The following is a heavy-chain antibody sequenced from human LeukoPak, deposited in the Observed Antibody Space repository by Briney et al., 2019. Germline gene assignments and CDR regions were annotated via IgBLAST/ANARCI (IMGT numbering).Heavy chain of an antibody. D-gene: IGHD5-18*01. CDR3: ARGGGVSGYSYGADY. CDR2: INHSGST. J-gene: IGHJ4*02. V-gene: IGHV4-34*01. Sequence: SETLSLTCAVYGGSFSGYYWSWIRQPPGKGLEWIGEINHSGSTNYNPSLKSRVTISVDTSKNQFSLKLSSVTAADTAVYYCARGGGVSGYSYGADYWGQGTLVTVSS. CDR1: GGSFSGYY.